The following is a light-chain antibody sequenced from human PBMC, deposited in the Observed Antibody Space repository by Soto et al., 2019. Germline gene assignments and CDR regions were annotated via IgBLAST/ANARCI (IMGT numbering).Light chain of an antibody. CDR3: QRYNSVPLT. Sequence: DIQMTQSPSSLSASVGDRVTITCRASQTISNYLAWYQQEPGKIPKLLIYAASALQSGVASRFSGSGSGTDFTLTISSLQPEDVATYYCQRYNSVPLTFGGGTKVEIK. J-gene: IGKJ4*01. CDR1: QTISNY. CDR2: AAS. V-gene: IGKV1-27*01.